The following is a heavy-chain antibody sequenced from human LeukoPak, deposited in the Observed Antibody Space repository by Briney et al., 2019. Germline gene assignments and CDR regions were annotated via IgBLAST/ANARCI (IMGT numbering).Heavy chain of an antibody. V-gene: IGHV3-21*01. Sequence: GGSLRLACAASGFIFSSCGMNWVRQAPGKGLEWVSSISSSGSYIYYADSVKGRFTISRDNAKNSLYLQMNSLRAEDTAVYYCARDEDSAMDAEFDYWGQGTLVTVSS. CDR3: ARDEDSAMDAEFDY. CDR1: GFIFSSCG. J-gene: IGHJ4*02. CDR2: ISSSGSYI. D-gene: IGHD5-18*01.